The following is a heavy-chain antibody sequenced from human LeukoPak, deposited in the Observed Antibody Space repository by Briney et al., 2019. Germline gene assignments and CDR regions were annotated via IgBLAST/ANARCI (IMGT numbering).Heavy chain of an antibody. CDR2: FHYSGIT. CDR1: VDSSSRYH. CDR3: ARDQYQLLYRYGINWFDP. J-gene: IGHJ5*02. V-gene: IGHV4-59*12. D-gene: IGHD2-2*02. Sequence: SETLSLTRSVSVDSSSRYHWSWIRQPPGKGREWIGYFHYSGITNYNPSLASRVTMSRDTSKSQFSLKLSSVTVADTAVYYCARDQYQLLYRYGINWFDPWGQGTLVTVSS.